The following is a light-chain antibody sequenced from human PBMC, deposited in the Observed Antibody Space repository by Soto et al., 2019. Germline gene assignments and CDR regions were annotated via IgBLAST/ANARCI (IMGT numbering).Light chain of an antibody. Sequence: DIQMTQSPSSLYASVGDRVTITCRASQSISSYLNWYQQKPGKAPKLLIYAASSLQSGVPSRFSGSGSGTDFTLTISSLQPEDFATYYGQQSYSTSWTFGQGTKVEIK. V-gene: IGKV1-39*01. J-gene: IGKJ1*01. CDR1: QSISSY. CDR3: QQSYSTSWT. CDR2: AAS.